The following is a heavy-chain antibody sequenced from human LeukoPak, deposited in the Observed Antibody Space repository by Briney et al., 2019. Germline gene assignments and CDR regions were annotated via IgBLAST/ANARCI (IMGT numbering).Heavy chain of an antibody. D-gene: IGHD2-2*01. Sequence: PGGSPRLSCAASGFTFSNYWMTWVRQAPGKGLEWVANIKEDGSEKYYVDSVKGRFTISRDNAKNSLYLQMNSLRAEDTAVYYCARRAIVVVPAATGSLWTNRDYYYYYMDVWGKGTTVTLSS. CDR2: IKEDGSEK. CDR1: GFTFSNYW. CDR3: ARRAIVVVPAATGSLWTNRDYYYYYMDV. J-gene: IGHJ6*03. V-gene: IGHV3-7*01.